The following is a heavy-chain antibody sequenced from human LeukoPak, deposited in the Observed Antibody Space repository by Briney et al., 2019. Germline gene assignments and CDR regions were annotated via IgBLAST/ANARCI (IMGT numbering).Heavy chain of an antibody. CDR2: IYYSGST. J-gene: IGHJ6*02. Sequence: SETLSLTCTVSGGSISSSSYYWGWIRQPPGKGLEWIGSIYYSGSTYYNPSLKSRVTISVDTSKNQFSLKLSSVTAADTAVYYCALEDYYDSSGFSNYGMDVWGQGTTVTVSS. CDR3: ALEDYYDSSGFSNYGMDV. V-gene: IGHV4-39*01. D-gene: IGHD3-22*01. CDR1: GGSISSSSYY.